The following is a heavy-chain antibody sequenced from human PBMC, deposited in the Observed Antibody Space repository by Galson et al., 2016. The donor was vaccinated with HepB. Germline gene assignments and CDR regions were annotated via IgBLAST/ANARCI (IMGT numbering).Heavy chain of an antibody. Sequence: SLRLSCAASGFTFSNYAMHWVRQAPGKGLEWVAVIAHDGYEKYYTESVEGRFTVSRDNSKNTLYLHMNTLRPEDTATYYCARVKVPGTEDLQYWGQGTLVSVSS. CDR2: IAHDGYEK. CDR3: ARVKVPGTEDLQY. CDR1: GFTFSNYA. D-gene: IGHD1-26*01. V-gene: IGHV3-30-3*01. J-gene: IGHJ1*01.